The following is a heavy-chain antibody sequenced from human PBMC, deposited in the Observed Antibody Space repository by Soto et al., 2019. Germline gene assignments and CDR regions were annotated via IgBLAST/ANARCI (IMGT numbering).Heavy chain of an antibody. J-gene: IGHJ4*02. D-gene: IGHD2-15*01. CDR1: GFTFSSYN. Sequence: EVQLVESGEGLVQPGGSLRLSCAASGFTFSSYNIHWIRQAPGKGLEFVSAISRSGDRTYYAASVEGRFTITRDNAKDAVWLQRGSLRAEDMAVYYCARARCSSGQCFYFDYWGRGALVSVSS. CDR3: ARARCSSGQCFYFDY. V-gene: IGHV3-64*02. CDR2: ISRSGDRT.